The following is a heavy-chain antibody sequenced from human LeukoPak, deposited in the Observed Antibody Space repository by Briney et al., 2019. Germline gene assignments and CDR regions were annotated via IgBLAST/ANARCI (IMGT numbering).Heavy chain of an antibody. CDR3: ARDRGSQPFIDY. V-gene: IGHV4-4*02. Sequence: PSETLSLTCAVSGDSISSSNWWSWVRQPPGKGLEWIGEIYHSGSTNYNPSLKSRVTISVDTSKNQFSLKLSSVTAADTAVYYCARDRGSQPFIDYWGQGTLVTVSS. CDR2: IYHSGST. CDR1: GDSISSSNW. D-gene: IGHD1-26*01. J-gene: IGHJ4*02.